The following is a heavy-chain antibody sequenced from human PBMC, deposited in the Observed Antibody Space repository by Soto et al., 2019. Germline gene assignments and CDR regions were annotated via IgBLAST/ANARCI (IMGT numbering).Heavy chain of an antibody. D-gene: IGHD3-9*01. CDR1: GFIFSTYG. V-gene: IGHV3-30*18. J-gene: IGHJ4*02. CDR3: AKPLFYSDRWYFDY. CDR2: ISYDGTGS. Sequence: QVQLVESGGGVVQPGRSLRLSCAASGFIFSTYGMHWVRQAPGKGLEWVTVISYDGTGSYYADSVKGRFTISRDNSKNTVYLQMNSLRAEDTAVYYCAKPLFYSDRWYFDYWGQGTPVTVSS.